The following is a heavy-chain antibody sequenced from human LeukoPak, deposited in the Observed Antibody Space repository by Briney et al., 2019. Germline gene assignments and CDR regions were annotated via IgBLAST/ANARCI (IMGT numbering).Heavy chain of an antibody. CDR3: ARGWDTYYYDSSGYSY. V-gene: IGHV1-69*05. J-gene: IGHJ4*02. CDR2: IIPIFGTA. D-gene: IGHD3-22*01. Sequence: SVKVSCKASGGTFISYAISWVRQAPGQGLEWVGGIIPIFGTANYAQKFQGRVTITTDESTSTAYMELSSLRSEDTAVYYCARGWDTYYYDSSGYSYWGQGTLVTVSS. CDR1: GGTFISYA.